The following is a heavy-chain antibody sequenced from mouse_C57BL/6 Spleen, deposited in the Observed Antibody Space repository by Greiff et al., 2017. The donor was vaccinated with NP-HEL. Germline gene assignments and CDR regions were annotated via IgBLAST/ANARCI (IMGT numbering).Heavy chain of an antibody. D-gene: IGHD2-3*01. CDR3: ARNSPDGYLYAMDY. V-gene: IGHV2-2*01. J-gene: IGHJ4*01. CDR1: GFSLTSYG. Sequence: QVQLQQSGPGLVQPSQSLSITCTVSGFSLTSYGVHWVRQSPGKGLEWLGLIWSGGSSDYNAAFISRLSISKDNSKSQFFFKMNSLQADDTAIYYCARNSPDGYLYAMDYWGQGTSVTVSS. CDR2: IWSGGSS.